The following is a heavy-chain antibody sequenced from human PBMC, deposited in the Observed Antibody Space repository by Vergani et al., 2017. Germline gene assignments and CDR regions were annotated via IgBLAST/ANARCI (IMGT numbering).Heavy chain of an antibody. CDR3: ARNVEMATITARYYYGMDV. CDR2: ISAYNGNT. J-gene: IGHJ6*02. V-gene: IGHV1-18*01. Sequence: QVQLVQSGAEVKKPGASVKVSCKASGYTFTSYDISWVRQAPGQGLEWMGLISAYNGNTNYAQKLQGRVTMTTDTSTSTAYMELRSLRSDDTAVYYCARNVEMATITARYYYGMDVWGQGTTVTVSS. D-gene: IGHD5-24*01. CDR1: GYTFTSYD.